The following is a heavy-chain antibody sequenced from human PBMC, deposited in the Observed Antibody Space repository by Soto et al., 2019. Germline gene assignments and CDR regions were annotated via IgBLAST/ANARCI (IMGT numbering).Heavy chain of an antibody. CDR1: GGTFSSYA. CDR2: IIPIFGTA. D-gene: IGHD6-6*01. CDR3: ARDEYSSSSYYYGMDV. V-gene: IGHV1-69*13. Sequence: GASVNVSCKASGGTFSSYAISWVRQAPGQGLEWMGGIIPIFGTANYAQKFQGRVTITADESTSTAYMELSSLRSEDTAVYYCARDEYSSSSYYYGMDVWGQGTTVTV. J-gene: IGHJ6*02.